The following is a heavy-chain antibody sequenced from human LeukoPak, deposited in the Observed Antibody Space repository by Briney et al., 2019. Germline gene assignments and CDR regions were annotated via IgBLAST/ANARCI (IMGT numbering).Heavy chain of an antibody. CDR3: AGTPITMVRGVPSNWFDP. D-gene: IGHD3-10*01. CDR2: ISSSGSTI. CDR1: GFIFSSYE. V-gene: IGHV3-48*03. Sequence: GGSLRLSCAASGFIFSSYEMNWVRQAPGKGLEWVSYISSSGSTIYYADSVKGRFTISRDNAKNSLYLQMNSLRAEDTAVYYCAGTPITMVRGVPSNWFDPWGQGTLVTVSS. J-gene: IGHJ5*02.